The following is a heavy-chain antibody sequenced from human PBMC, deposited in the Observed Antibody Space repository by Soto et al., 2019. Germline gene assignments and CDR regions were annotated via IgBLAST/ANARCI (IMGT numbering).Heavy chain of an antibody. CDR2: ISGSGGST. CDR1: GFTFSSYA. J-gene: IGHJ4*02. V-gene: IGHV3-23*01. CDR3: AKESYGGLGHGKNDFDY. Sequence: EVQLLESGGGLVQPGGSLRLSCAASGFTFSSYAMSWVRQAPGKGLEWVSAISGSGGSTYYADSVKGRFTISRDNSKNTLYLQMNSLRAEDTAVYYCAKESYGGLGHGKNDFDYWGQGTLVTVSS. D-gene: IGHD4-17*01.